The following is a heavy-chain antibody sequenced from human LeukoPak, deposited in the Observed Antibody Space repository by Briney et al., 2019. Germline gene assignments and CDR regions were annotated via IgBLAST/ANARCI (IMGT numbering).Heavy chain of an antibody. J-gene: IGHJ5*02. CDR1: GGSISSYY. V-gene: IGHV4-59*12. D-gene: IGHD6-25*01. Sequence: SETLSLTCTVSGGSISSYYWSWIRQPPGKGLEWIGYIYYSGSTNYNPSLKSRVTISVDTSKNQFSLKLSSVTAADTAVYYCARERSSDEGYWFDPWGQGTLVTVSS. CDR2: IYYSGST. CDR3: ARERSSDEGYWFDP.